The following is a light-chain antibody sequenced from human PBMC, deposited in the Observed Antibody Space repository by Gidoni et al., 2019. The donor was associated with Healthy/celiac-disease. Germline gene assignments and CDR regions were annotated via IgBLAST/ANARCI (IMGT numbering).Light chain of an antibody. Sequence: DIVMTQSPLSLPVTPGEPASISRRSSQSLLHSNGYNYLDWYLQKPGQSPQLLIYLGSNRASGVPDRFSGSGSGTDFTLKISRVEAEDVGVYYCMQALQTPLTFGGXTKVEIK. CDR3: MQALQTPLT. CDR1: QSLLHSNGYNY. V-gene: IGKV2-28*01. J-gene: IGKJ4*01. CDR2: LGS.